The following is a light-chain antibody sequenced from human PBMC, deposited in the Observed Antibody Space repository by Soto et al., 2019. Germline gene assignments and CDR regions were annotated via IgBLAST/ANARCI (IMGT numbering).Light chain of an antibody. CDR1: QSVSRY. V-gene: IGKV3-11*01. J-gene: IGKJ5*01. CDR3: QQRSDWPIT. CDR2: DAF. Sequence: EIVLTQSPVTLSLSPVERATLSFRASQSVSRYLAWYQQTPDQAPRLLIYDAFNRATGIPARFSGSGSGTDFTLTISSLEPEDFVVYYCQQRSDWPITCGQGTRREIK.